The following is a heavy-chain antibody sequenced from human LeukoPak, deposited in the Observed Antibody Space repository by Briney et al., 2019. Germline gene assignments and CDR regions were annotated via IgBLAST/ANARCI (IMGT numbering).Heavy chain of an antibody. D-gene: IGHD2-15*01. J-gene: IGHJ6*02. CDR1: GGSISSGDYY. V-gene: IGHV4-39*07. CDR2: INHSGST. CDR3: ARFVVVVAATGYGMDV. Sequence: SETLSLTCTVSGGSISSGDYYWSWIRQPPGKGLEWIGEINHSGSTNYNPSLKSRVTISVDTSKSQFSLKLSSVTAADTAVYYCARFVVVVAATGYGMDVWGQGTTVTVSS.